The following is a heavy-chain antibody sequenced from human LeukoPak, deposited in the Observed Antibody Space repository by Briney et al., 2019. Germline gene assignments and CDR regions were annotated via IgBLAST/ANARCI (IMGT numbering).Heavy chain of an antibody. CDR2: IYHSGST. CDR1: GGSISSSNW. CDR3: AREQQYSGYGYSSGSLFDY. D-gene: IGHD6-19*01. Sequence: PSGTLSLTCAVSGGSISSSNWWSWVRQPPGKGLEWIGEIYHSGSTNYNPSLKSRVTISVDKSKNQFSLKLSSVTAADTAVYYCAREQQYSGYGYSSGSLFDYWGQGTLVTVSS. J-gene: IGHJ4*02. V-gene: IGHV4-4*02.